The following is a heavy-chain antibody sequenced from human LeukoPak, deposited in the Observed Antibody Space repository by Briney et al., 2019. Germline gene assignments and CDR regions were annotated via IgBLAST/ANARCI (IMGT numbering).Heavy chain of an antibody. CDR2: ISYDGNDK. CDR3: AKDRHYESNVLGY. V-gene: IGHV3-30*18. J-gene: IGHJ4*02. D-gene: IGHD3-22*01. Sequence: PGGSLRLSCAASGFTFSSYGMHWVRQAPGRGLEYVALISYDGNDKYYADSVKGRFSISRDNSKNTLYLQMDSLGTDDTALYYCAKDRHYESNVLGYWGLGTLVTVSS. CDR1: GFTFSSYG.